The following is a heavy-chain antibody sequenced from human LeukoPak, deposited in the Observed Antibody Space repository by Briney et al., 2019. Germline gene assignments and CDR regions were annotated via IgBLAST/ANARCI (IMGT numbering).Heavy chain of an antibody. D-gene: IGHD2-2*02. J-gene: IGHJ6*03. Sequence: GRSLRLSCAASGFTFVSYWMSWVREAPGKGLEWVANIKQDGSEKYYVDSVKGRFTISRDNAKNSLYLQMNRLRAEDTAVYYCARDTYCSSTSCYTPPYYMDVWGKGTTVTVSS. CDR2: IKQDGSEK. V-gene: IGHV3-7*01. CDR1: GFTFVSYW. CDR3: ARDTYCSSTSCYTPPYYMDV.